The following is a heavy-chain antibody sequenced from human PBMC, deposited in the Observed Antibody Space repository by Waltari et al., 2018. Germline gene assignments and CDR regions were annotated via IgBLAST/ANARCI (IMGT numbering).Heavy chain of an antibody. CDR1: GYTFTGYY. D-gene: IGHD6-13*01. CDR3: AKRMGIAAPYYFDY. J-gene: IGHJ4*02. CDR2: INPNMGCT. V-gene: IGHV1-2*06. Sequence: QVQLVQSGAEVKKPGASVKVSCKASGYTFTGYYMHWVRQAPGQGLEWMGRINPNMGCTNYAQKFQGRVTMTRDTSISTAYMELNSLRAEDTAVYYCAKRMGIAAPYYFDYWGQGTLVTVSS.